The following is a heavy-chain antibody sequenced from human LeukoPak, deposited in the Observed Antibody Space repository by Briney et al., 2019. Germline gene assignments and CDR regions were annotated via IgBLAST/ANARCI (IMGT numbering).Heavy chain of an antibody. CDR3: ARDQYGPLDP. V-gene: IGHV3-7*01. CDR1: GFSFSSFW. Sequence: PGGSLRLSCAASGFSFSSFWMSWVRQAPGKGLEWVANIKQDGSEKYYVDSVKGRFTISRDNAENSLYLQMNRLRVEDTAVYYCARDQYGPLDPWGQGTLDTVSS. J-gene: IGHJ5*02. CDR2: IKQDGSEK. D-gene: IGHD2/OR15-2a*01.